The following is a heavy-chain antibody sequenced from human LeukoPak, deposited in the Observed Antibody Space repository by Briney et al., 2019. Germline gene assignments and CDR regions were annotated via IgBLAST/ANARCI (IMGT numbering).Heavy chain of an antibody. CDR3: AKAGVLSAYDDY. V-gene: IGHV3-23*01. Sequence: GGSLRLSFAASGFTSFSPATSLGGPGPGEGGEWVSAISGSGGSTYYADSVKGRFTISRDNSKNTLYLQMNSLRAEDTAVYYCAKAGVLSAYDDYWGQGTLVTVSS. J-gene: IGHJ4*02. CDR1: GFTSFSPA. CDR2: ISGSGGST. D-gene: IGHD3-10*01.